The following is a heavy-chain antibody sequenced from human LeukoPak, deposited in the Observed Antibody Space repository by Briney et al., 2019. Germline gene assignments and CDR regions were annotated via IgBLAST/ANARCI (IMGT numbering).Heavy chain of an antibody. V-gene: IGHV4-34*01. J-gene: IGHJ4*02. CDR3: ARLSPGEYCSSTSCPKTTFDY. D-gene: IGHD2-2*01. Sequence: SETLSLTCGVYDGSFSSYYWSWIRQPPGKGLEWIGEINHSGSTNYNPSLKSRVTISVDTSKNQFSLKLSSVTAADTAVYYCARLSPGEYCSSTSCPKTTFDYWGQGTLVTVSS. CDR1: DGSFSSYY. CDR2: INHSGST.